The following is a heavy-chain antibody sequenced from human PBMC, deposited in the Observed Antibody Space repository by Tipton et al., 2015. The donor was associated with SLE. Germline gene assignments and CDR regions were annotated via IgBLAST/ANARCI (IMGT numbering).Heavy chain of an antibody. Sequence: QLVQSGPEVKKPGASVKVSCKATGYTFPRYGISWVRQAPGQGLEWMGWSSAYNGNTNYAQKFQGRVTMTTDTSTSTAYMELRSLRSDDTAVYYCARLMVRGAYAFDMWGQGTMVTVSS. CDR1: GYTFPRYG. D-gene: IGHD3-10*01. CDR3: ARLMVRGAYAFDM. J-gene: IGHJ3*02. V-gene: IGHV1-18*01. CDR2: SSAYNGNT.